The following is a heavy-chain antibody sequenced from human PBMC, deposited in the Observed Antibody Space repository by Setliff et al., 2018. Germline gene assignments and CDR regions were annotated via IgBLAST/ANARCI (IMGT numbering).Heavy chain of an antibody. D-gene: IGHD3-10*01. CDR3: ARINMVRGVPPHLDY. V-gene: IGHV2-70*16. CDR2: IDWDDDK. Sequence: TLSLTCTVSGGSISSGDYYWSWIRQPPGKGLEWIARIDWDDDKFYSTSLKTRLTISKDTSKNQVVLTMTNMDPVDTATYYCARINMVRGVPPHLDYWGQGTLVTVSS. CDR1: GGSISSGDYY. J-gene: IGHJ4*02.